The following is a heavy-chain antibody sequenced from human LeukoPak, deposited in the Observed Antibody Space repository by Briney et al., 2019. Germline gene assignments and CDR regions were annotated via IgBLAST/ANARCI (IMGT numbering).Heavy chain of an antibody. V-gene: IGHV3-7*01. J-gene: IGHJ6*03. Sequence: GGSLRLSCAASGFTFSDYWMSWVRQAPGKWLEWVANINQDGSETYYVDFVKGRFTISRDNAKNSLYLQMNSLRAEDTAVYYCARDYGDYTSYYDYMDVWGKGTTVTVSS. D-gene: IGHD4-17*01. CDR2: INQDGSET. CDR3: ARDYGDYTSYYDYMDV. CDR1: GFTFSDYW.